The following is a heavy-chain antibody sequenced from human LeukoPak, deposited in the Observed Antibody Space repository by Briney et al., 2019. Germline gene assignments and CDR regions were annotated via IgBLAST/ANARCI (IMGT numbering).Heavy chain of an antibody. D-gene: IGHD6-6*01. CDR1: GGTFSSYA. CDR2: IIPIFGTA. CDR3: ARSIAAREYYYYYYMDV. V-gene: IGHV1-69*05. J-gene: IGHJ6*03. Sequence: ASVKVSCKASGGTFSSYAISWVRQAPGQGLEWMGGIIPIFGTANYAQKFQGRVTMTRDTSISTAYMELSRLRSDDTAVYYCARSIAAREYYYYYYMDVWGKGTTVTVSS.